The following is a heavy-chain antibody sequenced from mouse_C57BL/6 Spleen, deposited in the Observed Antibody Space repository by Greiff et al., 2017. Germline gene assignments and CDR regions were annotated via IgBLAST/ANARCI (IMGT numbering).Heavy chain of an antibody. CDR3: ASYYSNLYYAMDY. D-gene: IGHD2-5*01. Sequence: QVQLQQSGAELARPGASVKMSCKASGYTFTSYTMHWVKQRPGQGLEWIGYINPSSGYTTYNQKFKDKATLTADKSSSTAYMQLSSLTSEDSAVYYCASYYSNLYYAMDYWGQGTSVTVSS. CDR2: INPSSGYT. J-gene: IGHJ4*01. V-gene: IGHV1-4*01. CDR1: GYTFTSYT.